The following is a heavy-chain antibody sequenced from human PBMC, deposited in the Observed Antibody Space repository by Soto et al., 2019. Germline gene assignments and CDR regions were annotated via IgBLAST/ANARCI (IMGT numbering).Heavy chain of an antibody. CDR1: GFTFSTYW. D-gene: IGHD4-4*01. CDR3: AGWGGHDYNY. V-gene: IGHV3-7*03. J-gene: IGHJ4*02. Sequence: VGSLRLSCVGSGFTFSTYWMNWARQAPGKGLEWVANINPDGNVGTYVDSVRGRFTTSRDNAKNSLYLQMNSLRADDTAVYFCAGWGGHDYNYWGQGIMVTVSS. CDR2: INPDGNVG.